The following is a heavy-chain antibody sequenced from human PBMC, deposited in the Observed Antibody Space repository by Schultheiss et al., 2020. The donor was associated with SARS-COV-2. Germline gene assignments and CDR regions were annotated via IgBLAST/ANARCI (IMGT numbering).Heavy chain of an antibody. CDR2: ISAYNGNT. D-gene: IGHD5-18*01. V-gene: IGHV1-18*01. Sequence: ASVKVSCKASGGSLRSYGISWVRQAPGQGLEWMGWISAYNGNTGYAQKFQGRVTMTTDTSTSTVYMELRSLRSDDTAVYYCATPSVDTAMVAFAFDIWGQGTMVTVSS. CDR1: GGSLRSYG. CDR3: ATPSVDTAMVAFAFDI. J-gene: IGHJ3*02.